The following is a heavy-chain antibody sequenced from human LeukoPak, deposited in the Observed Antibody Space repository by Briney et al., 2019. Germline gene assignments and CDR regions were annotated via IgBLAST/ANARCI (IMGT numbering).Heavy chain of an antibody. J-gene: IGHJ4*02. CDR2: ISGSRNNT. D-gene: IGHD2-15*01. CDR3: AKWGCSGGTCYPFDY. CDR1: GFTFSSYA. V-gene: IGHV3-23*01. Sequence: GGSLRLSCAASGFTFSSYAMAWVRQAPGKGLEWVSAISGSRNNTYYADSVKGRLTISRGNSKNTLYLQMNSLRAEGTAVYYCAKWGCSGGTCYPFDYWGQGTLVTVSS.